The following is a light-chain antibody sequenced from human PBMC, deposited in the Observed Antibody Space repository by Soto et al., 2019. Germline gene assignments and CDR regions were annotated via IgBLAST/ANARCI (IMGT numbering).Light chain of an antibody. CDR2: HDD. CDR1: SGSIADNY. J-gene: IGLJ2*01. Sequence: NFMLTQPHSVSESPGKTVTLSCTRSSGSIADNYVQWYQQRPGSAPTTVICHDDQRPSGVPDRFSGSIDTSSNSASLTISRLKTEDEADYYCQSYDHIDVIFGGGTKVTVL. CDR3: QSYDHIDVI. V-gene: IGLV6-57*04.